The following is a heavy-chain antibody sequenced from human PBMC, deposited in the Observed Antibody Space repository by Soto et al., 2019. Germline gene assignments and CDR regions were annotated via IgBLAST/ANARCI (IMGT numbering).Heavy chain of an antibody. J-gene: IGHJ4*02. CDR2: IYYSGST. CDR3: ARQRYSSSWYYFDY. Sequence: QLQLQESGPGLVKPSETLSLTCTVSGGSISSSSYYWGWIRQPPGKGLEWIGSIYYSGSTYYNPSLKSRVTISVDTSKNQCSLKLSSVTAADTAVYYCARQRYSSSWYYFDYWGQGTLVTVSS. CDR1: GGSISSSSYY. V-gene: IGHV4-39*01. D-gene: IGHD6-13*01.